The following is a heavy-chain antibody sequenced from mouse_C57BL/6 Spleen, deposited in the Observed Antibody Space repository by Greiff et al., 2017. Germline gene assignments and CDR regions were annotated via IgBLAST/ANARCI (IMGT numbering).Heavy chain of an antibody. CDR2: ISGGGGNT. J-gene: IGHJ3*01. V-gene: IGHV5-9*01. CDR1: GFTFSSYT. Sequence: EVTVVESGGGLVKPGGSLKLSCAASGFTFSSYTMSWVRQTPEKRLEWVATISGGGGNTYYPDSVKGRFTISRDNAKNTLYLQMSSLRSEDTALYYCARLDGYYEGFAYWGQGTLVTVSA. CDR3: ARLDGYYEGFAY. D-gene: IGHD2-3*01.